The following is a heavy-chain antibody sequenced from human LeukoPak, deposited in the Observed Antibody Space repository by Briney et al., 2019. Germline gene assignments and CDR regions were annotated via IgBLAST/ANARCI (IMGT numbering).Heavy chain of an antibody. J-gene: IGHJ4*02. CDR1: GFTFSSYA. Sequence: GGSLRLSCAASGFTFSSYAMSWVRQAPGKGLEWVSAISGSGGSTHYADSVKGRFTISRDNSKNTLYLQMNSLRAEDTAVYHCAKDRYYDFWSGYYSPTPKFDYWGQGTLVTVSS. D-gene: IGHD3-3*01. CDR2: ISGSGGST. V-gene: IGHV3-23*01. CDR3: AKDRYYDFWSGYYSPTPKFDY.